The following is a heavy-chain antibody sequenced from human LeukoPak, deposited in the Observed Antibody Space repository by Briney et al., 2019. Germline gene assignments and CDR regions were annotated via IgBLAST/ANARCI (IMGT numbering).Heavy chain of an antibody. CDR2: LYPGDSDS. CDR1: GYSFFSNYW. D-gene: IGHD5-24*01. Sequence: GESLKISCKAYGYSFFSNYWIAWVRQMPGKGLEWMGILYPGDSDSRYSPSFQGQVTISVDRSISTAYLHWSSLKVSDTAMYYCARASRDGYNQSFDYWGQGTLVTVSS. V-gene: IGHV5-51*01. CDR3: ARASRDGYNQSFDY. J-gene: IGHJ4*02.